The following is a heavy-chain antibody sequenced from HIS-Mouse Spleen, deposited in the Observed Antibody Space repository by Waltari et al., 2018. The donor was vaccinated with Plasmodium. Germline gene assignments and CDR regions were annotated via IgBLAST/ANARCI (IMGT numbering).Heavy chain of an antibody. CDR2: IYHSGST. CDR3: ARGVGYSSSWYWFDP. CDR1: GSSIRSGYY. Sequence: QVQLQESGPGLVTPSETLSPTCPAPGSSIRSGYYWVWARPPPGKGLGWIGSIYHSGSTYYNPSLKSRVTISVDTSKNQFSLKLSSVTAADTAVYYCARGVGYSSSWYWFDPWGQGTLVTVSS. J-gene: IGHJ5*02. D-gene: IGHD6-13*01. V-gene: IGHV4-38-2*02.